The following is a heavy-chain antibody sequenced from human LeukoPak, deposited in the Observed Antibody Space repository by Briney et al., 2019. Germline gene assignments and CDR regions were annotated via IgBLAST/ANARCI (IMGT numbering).Heavy chain of an antibody. Sequence: SAVKVSCKASGGTFSSYAINWVRQAPGQGLEWMGSIIPIFGTPNYAQKFEGRLTITADRSTTTAYMELSSLRAEDTAVYYCARDTNMILLDYWGQGTLITVSS. CDR3: ARDTNMILLDY. CDR1: GGTFSSYA. V-gene: IGHV1-69*06. D-gene: IGHD3-22*01. CDR2: IIPIFGTP. J-gene: IGHJ4*02.